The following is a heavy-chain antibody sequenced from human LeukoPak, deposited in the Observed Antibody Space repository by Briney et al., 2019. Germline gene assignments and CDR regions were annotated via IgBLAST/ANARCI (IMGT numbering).Heavy chain of an antibody. D-gene: IGHD4-17*01. CDR3: ARQPTVTKGVGYYYYYMDV. J-gene: IGHJ6*03. CDR1: GGSISSYY. V-gene: IGHV4-4*07. CDR2: IYTSGST. Sequence: PSETLSLTCTVSGGSISSYYWSWIRQLAGKGLEWIGRIYTSGSTNYNPSLKSRVTMSVDTSKNQFSLKLSSVTAADTAVYYCARQPTVTKGVGYYYYYMDVWGKGTTVTVSS.